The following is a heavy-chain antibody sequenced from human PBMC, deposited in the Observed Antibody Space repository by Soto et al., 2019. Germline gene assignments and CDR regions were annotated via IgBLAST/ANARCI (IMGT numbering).Heavy chain of an antibody. J-gene: IGHJ4*02. V-gene: IGHV3-30-3*01. CDR1: GFNFRDYT. CDR2: VSSHGGDK. CDR3: AREVAYTSPYFDL. Sequence: GGSLRLSCVVSGFNFRDYTMHWVRQAPGKGLEWVAVVSSHGGDKNYADSVKGRYTISRDNSNNTLYLQMDSLRPEDTALYYCAREVAYTSPYFDLWGPGTVVTVSS. D-gene: IGHD2-2*01.